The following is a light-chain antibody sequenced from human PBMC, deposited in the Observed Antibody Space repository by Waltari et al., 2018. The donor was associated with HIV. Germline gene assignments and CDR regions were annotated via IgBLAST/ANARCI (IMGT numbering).Light chain of an antibody. CDR3: QSTDTSGTYWV. Sequence: SYELTQPPSVSVSPGQTARITCSGDALSKQYAYWYQQKPGQAPVLMIYKDRERPSGIPERFSGSSSGTTVTLTISGVQAEDEADYYCQSTDTSGTYWVFGGGTKLTVL. J-gene: IGLJ3*02. V-gene: IGLV3-25*03. CDR2: KDR. CDR1: ALSKQY.